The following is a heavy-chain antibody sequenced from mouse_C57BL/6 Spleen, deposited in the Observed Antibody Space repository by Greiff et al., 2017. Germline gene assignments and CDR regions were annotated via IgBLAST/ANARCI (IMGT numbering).Heavy chain of an antibody. J-gene: IGHJ1*03. Sequence: QVQLQQPGAELVKPGASVKLSCKASGYTFTSYWMHWVKQRPGQGLEWIGMIHPNSGSTNYNEKFKSKATLTVDKSSSTAYMQLSSLTSEDSAVXYCARHYGSSYWYFDVWGTGTTVTVSS. CDR1: GYTFTSYW. CDR2: IHPNSGST. V-gene: IGHV1-64*01. CDR3: ARHYGSSYWYFDV. D-gene: IGHD1-1*01.